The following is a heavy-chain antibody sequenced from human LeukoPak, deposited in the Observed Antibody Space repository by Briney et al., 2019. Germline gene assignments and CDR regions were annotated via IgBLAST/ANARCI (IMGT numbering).Heavy chain of an antibody. V-gene: IGHV4-34*01. D-gene: IGHD5-18*01. CDR1: GGSFSGYY. CDR3: ASYAIQLWVLDY. CDR2: INHSGST. J-gene: IGHJ4*02. Sequence: SETLSLTCAVYGGSFSGYYWSWIRQPPGKGLEWIGEINHSGSTNYNPSLKSRVTISVDTSKNQFSLKLSSVTAADTAVYYCASYAIQLWVLDYWGQGTLVTVSS.